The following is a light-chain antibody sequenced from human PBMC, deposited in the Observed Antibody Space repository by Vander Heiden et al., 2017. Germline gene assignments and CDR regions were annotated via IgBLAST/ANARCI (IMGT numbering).Light chain of an antibody. CDR3: QQSDSVPRT. Sequence: DVQMTQSPSSLFAFVGDRVTIVCRASQSISRSLNWYQQNPGEDPKLLIYAASTLQTGVPSRFSASGSGTDFTLTISSLQPEDFATYYCQQSDSVPRTFGQGTRLEIK. J-gene: IGKJ5*01. V-gene: IGKV1-39*01. CDR2: AAS. CDR1: QSISRS.